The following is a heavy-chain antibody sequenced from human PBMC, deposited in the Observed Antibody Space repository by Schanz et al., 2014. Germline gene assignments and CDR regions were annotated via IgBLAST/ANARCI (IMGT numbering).Heavy chain of an antibody. Sequence: QVQLVQSAPEVKKPGASVKVSCKASGYSFTTYGLNWVRQAPGQGPEWMGWISPYNGHTEYGKKFQGRFTMTTDTSTSTAYMELRSLISDDTAVYYCVRDAGWAFGDYHGMDVWGQGTSVTVSS. J-gene: IGHJ6*02. V-gene: IGHV1-18*01. D-gene: IGHD3-10*01. CDR2: ISPYNGHT. CDR3: VRDAGWAFGDYHGMDV. CDR1: GYSFTTYG.